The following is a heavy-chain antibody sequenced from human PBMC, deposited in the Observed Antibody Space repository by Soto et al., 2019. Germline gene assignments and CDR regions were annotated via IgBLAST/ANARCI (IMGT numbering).Heavy chain of an antibody. Sequence: SETLSLTCTVSGDSISSYYWTWIRQPPGKGLEWIGYIHSSGSTNYNPSFKSRVTMSVDTSKNHFSLRLSSLTAADTAVYYCARFGWGDSYYGMDVWGQGTTGTVSS. CDR2: IHSSGST. D-gene: IGHD3-10*01. V-gene: IGHV4-4*09. CDR1: GDSISSYY. CDR3: ARFGWGDSYYGMDV. J-gene: IGHJ6*02.